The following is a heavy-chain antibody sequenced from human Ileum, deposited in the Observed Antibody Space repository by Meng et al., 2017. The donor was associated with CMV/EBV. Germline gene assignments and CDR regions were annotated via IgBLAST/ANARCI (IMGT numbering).Heavy chain of an antibody. J-gene: IGHJ4*02. Sequence: APTLVNPTPTLTLTCTLSVYNVYTKRAGLNWIRQSPSRGLEWLGRIYYRYKWYYDYAHSVKSRITNNTDTSQDLFSLQMNSVTHADTCVYYCTTDRDGYNHFVYWGQGTLVTVSS. CDR3: TTDRDGYNHFVY. CDR2: IYYRYKWYY. CDR1: VYNVYTKRAG. D-gene: IGHD5-24*01. V-gene: IGHV6-1*01.